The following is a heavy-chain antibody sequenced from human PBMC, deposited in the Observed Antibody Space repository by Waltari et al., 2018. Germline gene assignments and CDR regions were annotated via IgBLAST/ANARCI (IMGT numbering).Heavy chain of an antibody. CDR2: INPDGSKK. CDR3: ARDPGNGALDY. D-gene: IGHD4-17*01. J-gene: IGHJ4*02. V-gene: IGHV3-7*01. Sequence: EVQLVESGGGLVQPGGSLRRSGAASGFTFSAPWMSWVRQTPGKGLEWVAIINPDGSKKNYVDSVKGRFTISRDNAENSLYLQMNSLRAEDSAVYFCARDPGNGALDYWGQGTLVTVSS. CDR1: GFTFSAPW.